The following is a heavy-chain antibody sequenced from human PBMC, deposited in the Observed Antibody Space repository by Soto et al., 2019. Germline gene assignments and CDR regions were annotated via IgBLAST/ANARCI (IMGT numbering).Heavy chain of an antibody. CDR3: AKALRLGELSLHYFYY. D-gene: IGHD3-16*02. Sequence: EVQLLESGGGLVQPGGSLRLSCAASGFTFSSYAMSWVRQAPGKGLEWVSAISGSGGSTYYADSVKGRFTISRDNSKNTLDLQMNSLRAEDTAVYYCAKALRLGELSLHYFYYWGQGNLVTVSS. J-gene: IGHJ4*02. CDR2: ISGSGGST. CDR1: GFTFSSYA. V-gene: IGHV3-23*01.